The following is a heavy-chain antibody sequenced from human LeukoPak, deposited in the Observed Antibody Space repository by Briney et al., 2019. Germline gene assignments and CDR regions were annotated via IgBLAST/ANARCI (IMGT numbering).Heavy chain of an antibody. D-gene: IGHD6-19*01. CDR1: GVSITSNRYY. CDR3: ASHYSSGRYPFDY. J-gene: IGHJ4*02. CDR2: IYYSGST. V-gene: IGHV4-39*01. Sequence: SETLSLTCTVSGVSITSNRYYWGWIRQPPGKGLEWIGSIYYSGSTYYNPSLKSRVTISDDTSKNQFSLKLNSVTAADTAVYFCASHYSSGRYPFDYWGQGTLVTISS.